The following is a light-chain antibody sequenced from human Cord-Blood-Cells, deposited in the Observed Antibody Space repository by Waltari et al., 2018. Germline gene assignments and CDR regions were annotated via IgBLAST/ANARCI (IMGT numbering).Light chain of an antibody. CDR3: QSYDRRNVV. CDR2: EDN. CDR1: SGSIARNY. J-gene: IGLJ2*01. Sequence: NFMLTQPHSVAESPGKTVTISCPGSSGSIARNYVPWYHQRPGSAPTTVLYEDNQRPSGVPDLCSGAIDSSPNSATPTISGRKTGDGAEYYRQSYDRRNVVFGGGTKLTV. V-gene: IGLV6-57*02.